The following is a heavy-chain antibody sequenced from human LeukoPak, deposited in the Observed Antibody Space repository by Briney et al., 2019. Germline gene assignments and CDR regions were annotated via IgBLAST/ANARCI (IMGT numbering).Heavy chain of an antibody. Sequence: PGGSLRLSCVVSGFTFSSYWISWVRQAPGKGLEWVANIKQDGSEKYYVASVKGRFTMSRDNAKNSLYLQMNSLRAEDTAVYYCARVQWELRSVGSYFESWGEGALVTVSS. CDR2: IKQDGSEK. V-gene: IGHV3-7*01. CDR1: GFTFSSYW. D-gene: IGHD1-26*01. J-gene: IGHJ4*02. CDR3: ARVQWELRSVGSYFES.